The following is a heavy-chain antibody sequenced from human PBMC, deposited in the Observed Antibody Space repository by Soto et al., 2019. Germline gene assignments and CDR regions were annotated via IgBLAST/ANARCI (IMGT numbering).Heavy chain of an antibody. D-gene: IGHD1-26*01. Sequence: PGGSLRLSCSASEFIVSSNYMNWVRQAPGKGLECVSTIYGSGGTYYADSVKGRFTISRDNSKNTLYLQMNSLRAEDTAVYYCAGRVGATNYGMDVWGQGTTVTVSS. CDR2: IYGSGGT. CDR1: EFIVSSNY. V-gene: IGHV3-53*01. J-gene: IGHJ6*02. CDR3: AGRVGATNYGMDV.